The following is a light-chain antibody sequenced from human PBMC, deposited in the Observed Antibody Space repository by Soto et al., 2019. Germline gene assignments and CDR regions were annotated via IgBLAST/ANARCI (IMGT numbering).Light chain of an antibody. CDR1: QSISSY. J-gene: IGKJ1*01. V-gene: IGKV1-39*01. Sequence: DIQMSQSPSSLSASVGDRVTITCRASQSISSYLNWYQQKPGKAPKLLMYAASSLQSGVPSRFSGSGSGTDFTLTISNLQPEDFATYYCQQSYSTPWTFGQGTKVEIK. CDR3: QQSYSTPWT. CDR2: AAS.